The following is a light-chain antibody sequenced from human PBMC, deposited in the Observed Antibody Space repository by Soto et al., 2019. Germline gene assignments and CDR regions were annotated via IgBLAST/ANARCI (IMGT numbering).Light chain of an antibody. V-gene: IGKV3-15*01. CDR2: DAS. CDR3: QQYNNWPIT. J-gene: IGKJ5*01. Sequence: EIVLTQSPSTLSVSPGERATLSCRASQSVSGDLAWYHHKPGQAPRLLIYDASTRALDTPARFAGSGSGTEFTLTISSLPSEDFEVYFCQQYNNWPITFGQGTRLEIK. CDR1: QSVSGD.